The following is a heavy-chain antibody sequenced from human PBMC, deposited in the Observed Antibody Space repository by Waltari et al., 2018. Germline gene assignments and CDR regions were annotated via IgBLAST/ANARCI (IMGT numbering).Heavy chain of an antibody. V-gene: IGHV1-69*05. CDR2: IIPIFGTA. J-gene: IGHJ3*02. D-gene: IGHD4-17*01. Sequence: QVQLVQSGAEVKKPGSSVKVSCKASGGTFSSYAISWVRPAPGQGLEWMGGIIPIFGTANYAQKFQGRVTITTDESTSTAYMELSSLRSEDTAVYYCARRHHDYGGNDDAFDIWGQGTMVTVSS. CDR3: ARRHHDYGGNDDAFDI. CDR1: GGTFSSYA.